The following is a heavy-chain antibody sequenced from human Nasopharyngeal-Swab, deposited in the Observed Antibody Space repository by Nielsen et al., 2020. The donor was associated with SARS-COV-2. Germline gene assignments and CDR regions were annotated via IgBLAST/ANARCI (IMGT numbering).Heavy chain of an antibody. V-gene: IGHV4-59*01. Sequence: GSLRLSCTVFGGSISSYYWSWIRQPPGKGLEWIGYIYYSGSTNYNPSLKSRVTISVDTSKNQFSLKLSSVTAADTAVYYCARAGSSWYWGQGTLVTVSS. CDR1: GGSISSYY. D-gene: IGHD6-13*01. CDR2: IYYSGST. CDR3: ARAGSSWY. J-gene: IGHJ4*02.